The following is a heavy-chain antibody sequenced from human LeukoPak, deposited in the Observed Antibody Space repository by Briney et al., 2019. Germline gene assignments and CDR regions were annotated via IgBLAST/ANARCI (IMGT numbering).Heavy chain of an antibody. J-gene: IGHJ4*02. CDR2: ISYDGSNK. D-gene: IGHD3-10*01. CDR3: AKILWFGEFGPSDY. V-gene: IGHV3-30*18. CDR1: GFTFSSYG. Sequence: GGSLRLSCAASGFTFSSYGMHWVRQAPGKGLEWVAVISYDGSNKYYADSVKGRFTISRDNSKNTLYLQMNSLRAEDTAVYYCAKILWFGEFGPSDYWGQGTLVTVSS.